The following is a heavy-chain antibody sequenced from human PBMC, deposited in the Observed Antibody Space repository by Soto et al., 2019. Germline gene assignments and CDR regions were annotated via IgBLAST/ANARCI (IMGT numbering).Heavy chain of an antibody. CDR1: GFTFSNYS. J-gene: IGHJ4*02. CDR3: ARAPDGSGSYYYFVN. D-gene: IGHD3-22*01. CDR2: INRDGSEK. Sequence: GGSLRLSCVASGFTFSNYSMSWARQAPGKGLQWVANINRDGSEKYYVDSLKGRFTISRDNAENSLYLEMNTLRAEDTAVYYCARAPDGSGSYYYFVNWGQGTLVTVS. V-gene: IGHV3-7*03.